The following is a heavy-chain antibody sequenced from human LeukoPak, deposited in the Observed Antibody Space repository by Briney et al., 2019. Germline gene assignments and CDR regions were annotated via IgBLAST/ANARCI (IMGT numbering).Heavy chain of an antibody. D-gene: IGHD3-22*01. Sequence: PGGSLRLSCAASGFTFSSYSMNWVRQAPGKGLEWVSSISSSSSYIYYADSVKGRFTISRDNAKNSLYLQMNSLRAEDTAVYYCARVPTYYYDSSELALDYWGQGTLVTVSS. J-gene: IGHJ4*02. CDR2: ISSSSSYI. CDR3: ARVPTYYYDSSELALDY. V-gene: IGHV3-21*01. CDR1: GFTFSSYS.